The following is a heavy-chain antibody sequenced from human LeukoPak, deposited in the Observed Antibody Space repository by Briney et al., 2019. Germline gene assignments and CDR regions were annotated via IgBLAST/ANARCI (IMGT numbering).Heavy chain of an antibody. CDR1: GGTFSSYA. CDR2: FIPILGIA. J-gene: IGHJ4*02. V-gene: IGHV1-69*10. D-gene: IGHD6-13*01. Sequence: ASVKVSCKASGGTFSSYAISWVRQAPGQGLEWMGGFIPILGIANYAQKFQGRVTITADKSTSTAYMELSSLRSEDTAVYYCARWQQQLGTYYFDYWGQGTLVTVSS. CDR3: ARWQQQLGTYYFDY.